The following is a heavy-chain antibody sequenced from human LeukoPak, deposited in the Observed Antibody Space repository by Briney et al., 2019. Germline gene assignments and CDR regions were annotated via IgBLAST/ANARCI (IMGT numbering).Heavy chain of an antibody. Sequence: GASVKVSCKASGYSLHDFGISWVRQAPGQGLEWMGWISTEIGNTNYAQRLQGRVTMTRDTSTSTVYMELTSLTSDDTAVYYCARDRYGYCGGGSCFLFDYWGQGTLVTVSS. CDR3: ARDRYGYCGGGSCFLFDY. V-gene: IGHV1-18*04. CDR2: ISTEIGNT. J-gene: IGHJ4*02. CDR1: GYSLHDFG. D-gene: IGHD2-15*01.